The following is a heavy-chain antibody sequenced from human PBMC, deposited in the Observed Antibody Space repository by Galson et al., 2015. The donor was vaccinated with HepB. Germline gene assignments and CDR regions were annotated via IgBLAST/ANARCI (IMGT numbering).Heavy chain of an antibody. J-gene: IGHJ4*02. CDR3: ARHLPVAGTGGFDY. CDR1: GASISSYS. D-gene: IGHD6-19*01. Sequence: LTCSVSGASISSYSWSWIRQPPGKGLEWIGYFYYTGRTKYNASLKSRITISVERSNNQFSLKLNSVTAADTAVYYCARHLPVAGTGGFDYWGQGTLVTVSS. V-gene: IGHV4-59*08. CDR2: FYYTGRT.